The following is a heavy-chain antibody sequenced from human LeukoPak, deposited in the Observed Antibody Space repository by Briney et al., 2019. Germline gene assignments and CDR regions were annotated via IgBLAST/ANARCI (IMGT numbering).Heavy chain of an antibody. J-gene: IGHJ4*02. V-gene: IGHV4-31*03. CDR2: IYHSGST. D-gene: IGHD3-22*01. CDR3: ARRMEYYYGNSGYYFDY. CDR1: GGSISSGGYY. Sequence: SETLSLTCTVSGGSISSGGYYWSWIRQYPEKGLEWIGYIYHSGSTYYNPSLQSRVSISLDMSRNQFSLKLTSVTAADTAVYYCARRMEYYYGNSGYYFDYWGQGALVTVSS.